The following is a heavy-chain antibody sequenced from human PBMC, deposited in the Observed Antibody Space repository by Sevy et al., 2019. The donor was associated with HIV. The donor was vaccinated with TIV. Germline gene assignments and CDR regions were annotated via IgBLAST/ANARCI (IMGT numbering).Heavy chain of an antibody. CDR3: ALERLSSNVAEYFQN. Sequence: GGSLRLSCAASGFTFSSYAMHWVRQAPGKGLEWVAVISYDGSNKYYADSVKGRFTLSRDNSKNSLFLQMNSLRAEDTAVYYCALERLSSNVAEYFQNWGQGTLVTVSS. D-gene: IGHD1-1*01. V-gene: IGHV3-30-3*01. CDR1: GFTFSSYA. J-gene: IGHJ1*01. CDR2: ISYDGSNK.